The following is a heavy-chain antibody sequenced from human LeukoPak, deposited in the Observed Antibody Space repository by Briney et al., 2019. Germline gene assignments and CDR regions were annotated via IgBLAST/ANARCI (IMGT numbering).Heavy chain of an antibody. D-gene: IGHD6-6*01. CDR3: ARAYTYSSSDY. CDR2: ISYDGSNK. CDR1: GFTFSSYG. Sequence: PGGSLRLSCAASGFTFSSYGMHWVRQAPGKGLEWVAVISYDGSNKYYADSVKGRFTISRDNSKNTLYLQMNSLRAEDTAVYYCARAYTYSSSDYWGQGTLVTVSS. J-gene: IGHJ4*02. V-gene: IGHV3-30*03.